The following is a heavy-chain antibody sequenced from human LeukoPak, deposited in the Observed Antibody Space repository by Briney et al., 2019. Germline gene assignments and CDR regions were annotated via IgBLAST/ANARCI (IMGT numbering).Heavy chain of an antibody. CDR2: IYSGGST. J-gene: IGHJ4*02. V-gene: IGHV3-66*01. Sequence: GGSLRLSCAASGFTVSSNYMSWVRQAPGKGLEWVSVIYSGGSTCYADSVKGRFTISRDNSKNTLYLQMNSLRAEDTAVYYCVREYDSSGYYYFDYWGQGTLVTVSS. CDR3: VREYDSSGYYYFDY. D-gene: IGHD3-22*01. CDR1: GFTVSSNY.